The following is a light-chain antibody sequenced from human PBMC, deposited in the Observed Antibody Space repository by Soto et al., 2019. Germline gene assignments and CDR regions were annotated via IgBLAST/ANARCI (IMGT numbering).Light chain of an antibody. CDR1: QGISSS. CDR2: DAS. CDR3: QQAYSFPFT. J-gene: IGKJ3*01. Sequence: DIQMTQSPSSVSASVGDRVTITCRASQGISSSVAWYQQKPGKAPNLLIYDASSLQRGVPSRFSGSGAWTNFTLTISSLQPEDFANYHCQQAYSFPFTFGPGTKVDIK. V-gene: IGKV1D-12*01.